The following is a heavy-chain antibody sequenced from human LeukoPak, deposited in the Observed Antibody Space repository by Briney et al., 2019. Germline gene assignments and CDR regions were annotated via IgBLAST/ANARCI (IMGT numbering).Heavy chain of an antibody. CDR1: GFTFDDYA. Sequence: GGSLRLSCAASGFTFDDYAMHWVRQAPGKGLEWVSGISWNSGSIGYADSVKGRFTISRDNAKISLYLQMNSLRAEDTALYYCAKDTYAGSSSWSDFDYWGQGTLVTVSS. CDR3: AKDTYAGSSSWSDFDY. J-gene: IGHJ4*02. D-gene: IGHD6-13*01. CDR2: ISWNSGSI. V-gene: IGHV3-9*01.